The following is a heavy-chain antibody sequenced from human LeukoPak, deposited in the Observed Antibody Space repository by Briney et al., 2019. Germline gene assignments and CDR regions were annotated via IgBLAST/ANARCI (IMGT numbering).Heavy chain of an antibody. J-gene: IGHJ6*03. Sequence: ASVKVSCKASGYTFTSYGISWVRQARGQGLEWMGWISAYNGNTNYARKLQGRVTMTTDTSTSTADMELRSLRSDDTAVYYCSSGGLELRGYYYYYMDFWGKGTTVTVSS. CDR3: SSGGLELRGYYYYYMDF. CDR1: GYTFTSYG. V-gene: IGHV1-18*01. D-gene: IGHD1-7*01. CDR2: ISAYNGNT.